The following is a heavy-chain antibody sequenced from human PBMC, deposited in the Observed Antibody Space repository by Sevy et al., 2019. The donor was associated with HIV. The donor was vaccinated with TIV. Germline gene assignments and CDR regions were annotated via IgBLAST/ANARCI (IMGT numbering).Heavy chain of an antibody. Sequence: GSLRLSCAASGFTFNTYSMNWVRQAPGKGLEWVSSISSGGRYISYADSIKGRFTISRDNANNSLYLQMHSLRVEDTAIYCCARDPGYGDWLDYWGQGALVTVSS. D-gene: IGHD2-21*02. CDR3: ARDPGYGDWLDY. CDR2: ISSGGRYI. V-gene: IGHV3-21*01. J-gene: IGHJ4*02. CDR1: GFTFNTYS.